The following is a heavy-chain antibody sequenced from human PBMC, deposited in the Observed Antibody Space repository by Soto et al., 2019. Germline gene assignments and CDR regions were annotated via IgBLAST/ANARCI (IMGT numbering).Heavy chain of an antibody. J-gene: IGHJ4*02. CDR2: ISYDGSDK. D-gene: IGHD2-15*01. CDR1: GFTFSGYA. V-gene: IGHV3-30-3*01. Sequence: QVQLVESGGGVVQPGTSLRLSCAASGFTFSGYAMHWVRQAPGKGLEWVAFISYDGSDKFYADSVKGRFTISRDNSKNPLFPQMNSLRAEDTAVYYCARERDSFDDWGQGTLVTVSS. CDR3: ARERDSFDD.